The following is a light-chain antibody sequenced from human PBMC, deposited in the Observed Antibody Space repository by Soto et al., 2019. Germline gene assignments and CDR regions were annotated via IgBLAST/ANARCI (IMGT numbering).Light chain of an antibody. V-gene: IGKV2-30*01. Sequence: DVVMTQSPLSLPVTLGQPASISCRSSQSLVSSDGNTFLNWFQQRPGQSPRRLIYKVSNRDSGVPDRFSGSGSGTDFTLKISRVESEDVGIYYCMQSTQLRTFGQGTKVDIK. CDR1: QSLVSSDGNTF. CDR2: KVS. CDR3: MQSTQLRT. J-gene: IGKJ1*01.